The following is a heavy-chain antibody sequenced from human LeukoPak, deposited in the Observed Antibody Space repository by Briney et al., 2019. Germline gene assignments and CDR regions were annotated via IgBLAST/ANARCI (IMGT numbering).Heavy chain of an antibody. D-gene: IGHD5-24*01. J-gene: IGHJ4*02. CDR1: GFTFSSYA. CDR3: AKVSNDGGYNPFDY. Sequence: AGGSLRLSCAASGFTFSSYAVTWVRQAPGKGLEWVSAISGSRGTTYYADSVKGRFTISRDNSKNTLYLQMNSLRDEDTAVYYCAKVSNDGGYNPFDYWGQGTLVTVSS. V-gene: IGHV3-23*01. CDR2: ISGSRGTT.